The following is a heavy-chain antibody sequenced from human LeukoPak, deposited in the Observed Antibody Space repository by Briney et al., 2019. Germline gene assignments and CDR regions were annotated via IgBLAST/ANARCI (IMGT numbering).Heavy chain of an antibody. Sequence: ASVKLSCKASGYTFTSYYMHCVRQAPGQGLEGMGIINPSGGSTRYAQKFQGRVTMTRDTFTSTVYMELSSLRSEDTAVYYCARDVHDDTSGYYFDYWGQGTLVTVSS. V-gene: IGHV1-46*01. CDR3: ARDVHDDTSGYYFDY. CDR1: GYTFTSYY. CDR2: INPSGGST. J-gene: IGHJ4*02. D-gene: IGHD3-22*01.